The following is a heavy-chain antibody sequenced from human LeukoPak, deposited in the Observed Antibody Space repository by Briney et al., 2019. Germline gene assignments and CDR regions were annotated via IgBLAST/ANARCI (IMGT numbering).Heavy chain of an antibody. Sequence: PGRSLRLSCAASGFTFSSYAMHWVRQAPGKGLEWVAAISYDGSNKYYADSVKGRFTISRDNSKNTLYLQMNSLRAEDTAVYYCARFPEGSSTWSIDFWGQGTLVTVSS. V-gene: IGHV3-30*04. CDR2: ISYDGSNK. D-gene: IGHD6-13*01. CDR3: ARFPEGSSTWSIDF. J-gene: IGHJ4*02. CDR1: GFTFSSYA.